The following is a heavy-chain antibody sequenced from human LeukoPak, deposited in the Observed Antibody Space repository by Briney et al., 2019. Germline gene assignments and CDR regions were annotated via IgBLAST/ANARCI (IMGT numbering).Heavy chain of an antibody. J-gene: IGHJ4*02. CDR2: IYYSGST. V-gene: IGHV4-39*07. CDR1: GGSISSSSYY. D-gene: IGHD1-26*01. Sequence: PSETLSLTCTVSGGSISSSSYYWGWIRQPPGKGLEWIVSIYYSGSTYYNPSLKSRVTISVDTSKNQFSLKLSSVTAADTAVYYCARDGMYSGSYQPYGGFDYWGQGTLVTVSS. CDR3: ARDGMYSGSYQPYGGFDY.